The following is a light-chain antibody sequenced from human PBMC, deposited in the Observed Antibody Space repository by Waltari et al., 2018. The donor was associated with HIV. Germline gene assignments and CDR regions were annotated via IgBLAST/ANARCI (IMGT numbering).Light chain of an antibody. CDR2: YNA. CDR3: HVWDTISDHVV. J-gene: IGLJ2*01. V-gene: IGLV3-21*04. Sequence: SYVLTQPPSVSVAPGKTAKITCVGNNIGTKSVHCYQQEPDQAPVLVIYYNADRPSGIPERFSGSNSGNTATLTSNRVEAGDEADYYCHVWDTISDHVVFGGGSKLTFL. CDR1: NIGTKS.